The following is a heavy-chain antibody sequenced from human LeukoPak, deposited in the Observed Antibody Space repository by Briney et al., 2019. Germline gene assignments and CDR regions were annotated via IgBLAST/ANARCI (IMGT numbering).Heavy chain of an antibody. CDR1: GGSISSRSYY. Sequence: SETLSLTCTVSGGSISSRSYYWGWIRQPPGKGLEWIGSIYYSGSTYYNPSLKSRVTISVDTSKNQFSLKLSSVTAADTAVYYCARGDGSLSRSIDYWGQGTLVTVSS. D-gene: IGHD2-21*01. CDR3: ARGDGSLSRSIDY. V-gene: IGHV4-39*07. J-gene: IGHJ4*02. CDR2: IYYSGST.